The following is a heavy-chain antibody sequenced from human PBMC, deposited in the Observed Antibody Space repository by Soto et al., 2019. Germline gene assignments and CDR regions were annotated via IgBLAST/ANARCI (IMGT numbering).Heavy chain of an antibody. CDR3: ARDGYSSYFDY. D-gene: IGHD6-13*01. Sequence: SETLSLTCTVSGGSISSYYWSWIRQPPGKGLEWIGYMYYSGRTNYNPSLKSRVTISVDTSKNQFSLRLSSVTAADAAVYYCARDGYSSYFDYWGQGTLVTVSS. CDR2: MYYSGRT. V-gene: IGHV4-59*01. J-gene: IGHJ4*02. CDR1: GGSISSYY.